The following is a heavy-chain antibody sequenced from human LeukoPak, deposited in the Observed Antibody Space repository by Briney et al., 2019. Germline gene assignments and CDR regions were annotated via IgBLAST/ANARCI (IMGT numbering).Heavy chain of an antibody. CDR1: GGSISSGGYY. CDR2: IYYSGST. J-gene: IGHJ5*02. Sequence: PSQTLSLTCTVSGGSISSGGYYWSWIRQHPGKGLEWIGYIYYSGSTYYNPSLKSRVTISVDTSKNQFSLKLSSVTAADTAVYYCARGGPDSFANWFDPWGQGTLVTVSS. V-gene: IGHV4-31*03. CDR3: ARGGPDSFANWFDP. D-gene: IGHD2-21*02.